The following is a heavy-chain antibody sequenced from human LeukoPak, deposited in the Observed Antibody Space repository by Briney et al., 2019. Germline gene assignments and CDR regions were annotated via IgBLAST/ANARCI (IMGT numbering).Heavy chain of an antibody. V-gene: IGHV1-18*01. Sequence: ASVKVSCKTSGYTFSIYGVSWVRQAPGQGLEWLGWISAHNGNTNYAQKVQGKAQGRVTMTTETSTSTAYMELRSLTSDDTAVYYCARGAPGDSVLADYWGQGTLVTVSS. CDR2: ISAHNGNT. CDR1: GYTFSIYG. D-gene: IGHD2/OR15-2a*01. CDR3: ARGAPGDSVLADY. J-gene: IGHJ4*02.